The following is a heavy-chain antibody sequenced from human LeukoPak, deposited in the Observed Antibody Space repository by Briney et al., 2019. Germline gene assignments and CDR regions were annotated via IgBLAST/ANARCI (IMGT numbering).Heavy chain of an antibody. CDR3: ARARREMVDY. CDR2: IYHSGST. V-gene: IGHV4-38-2*02. D-gene: IGHD5-24*01. Sequence: SETLSLTCTVSGYSISSGYYWGWIRQPPGKGLEWVGSIYHSGSTYYNPSLKSRVTISVDTSKNQFSLKLSSVTAADTAVYYCARARREMVDYWGQGTLVSVSS. CDR1: GYSISSGYY. J-gene: IGHJ4*02.